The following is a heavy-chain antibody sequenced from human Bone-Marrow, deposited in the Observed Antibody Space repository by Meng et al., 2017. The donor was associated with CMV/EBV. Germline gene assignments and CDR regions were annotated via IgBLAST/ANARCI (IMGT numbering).Heavy chain of an antibody. J-gene: IGHJ4*02. V-gene: IGHV1-18*01. CDR2: ISAYNGNT. CDR1: GYTFTSYG. CDR3: ARDPFLEYYFDY. Sequence: ASVKVSCKASGYTFTSYGISWVRQAPGQGLEWMGWISAYNGNTNYAQKFQGRVTITTDESTSTAYMELSSLRSEDTAVYYCARDPFLEYYFDYWGQGTLVTVSS. D-gene: IGHD3-3*01.